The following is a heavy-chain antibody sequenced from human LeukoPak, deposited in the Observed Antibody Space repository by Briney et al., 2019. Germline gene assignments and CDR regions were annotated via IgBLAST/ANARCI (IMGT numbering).Heavy chain of an antibody. J-gene: IGHJ4*02. D-gene: IGHD3-10*01. CDR1: GASIISGNYF. CDR2: WHHSGIT. V-gene: IGHV4-39*01. CDR3: AKQYEF. Sequence: SDTLSLTCTVSGASIISGNYFWGWVRQPPGKRLEWIGSWHHSGITDYNPSLKSRVTIVADTSKNQFSLKLASVAAAHSAVYFCAKQYEFWGQGTLVTVSS.